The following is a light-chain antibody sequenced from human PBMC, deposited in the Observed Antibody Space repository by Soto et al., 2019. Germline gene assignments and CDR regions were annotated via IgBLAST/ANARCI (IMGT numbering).Light chain of an antibody. J-gene: IGLJ2*01. Sequence: NFMLTQPHSVSESPGKTVTISCTRSSGSIASNYVQWYQQRPGSAPTTVIYEDNQRPSGVPDWFSGSIDSSSNSASLTISGLEAEEEGVLYCQFYDSSNVVFGGGTKLTVL. CDR1: SGSIASNY. CDR3: QFYDSSNVV. V-gene: IGLV6-57*04. CDR2: EDN.